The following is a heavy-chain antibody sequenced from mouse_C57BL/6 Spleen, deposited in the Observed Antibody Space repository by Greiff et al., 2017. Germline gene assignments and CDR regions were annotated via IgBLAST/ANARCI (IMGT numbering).Heavy chain of an antibody. J-gene: IGHJ2*01. Sequence: EVKVEESGGGLVQPGGSMKLSCVASGFTFSNYWMNWVRQSPEKGLEWVAQIRLKSDNYATHYAESVKGRFTISRDDSKSSVYLQMNNLRAEDTGIYYCTGIYYGYDGDYWGQGTTLTVAS. CDR2: IRLKSDNYAT. V-gene: IGHV6-3*01. CDR3: TGIYYGYDGDY. D-gene: IGHD2-2*01. CDR1: GFTFSNYW.